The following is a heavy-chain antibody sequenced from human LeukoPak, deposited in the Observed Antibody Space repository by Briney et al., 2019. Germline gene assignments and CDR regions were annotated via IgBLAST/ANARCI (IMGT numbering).Heavy chain of an antibody. Sequence: GGSLRLSCAASGFTFRSDGMHWVRQAPGKGLEWVAVIWYDGSNKFYADSVKGRFTISRDNSKNTLYLQVNTLRVEDTAVYYCARDKGSSGTLDYWGQGTLVTVSS. J-gene: IGHJ4*02. D-gene: IGHD3-22*01. CDR2: IWYDGSNK. CDR3: ARDKGSSGTLDY. V-gene: IGHV3-33*01. CDR1: GFTFRSDG.